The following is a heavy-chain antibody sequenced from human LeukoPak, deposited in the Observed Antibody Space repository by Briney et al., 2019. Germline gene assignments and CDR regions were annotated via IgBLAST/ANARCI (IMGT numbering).Heavy chain of an antibody. CDR3: ARAGGGQPLALEFDY. CDR2: IYYSGST. CDR1: GGSISSGDYY. D-gene: IGHD6-13*01. V-gene: IGHV4-30-4*08. Sequence: SQTLSLTCTVSGGSISSGDYYWSWIPQPPGKGLEWIGYIYYSGSTYYNPSLKSRVTISVDTSNNQFYLKLSSVTAADTAVYYGARAGGGQPLALEFDYWGEETLVTVSS. J-gene: IGHJ4*02.